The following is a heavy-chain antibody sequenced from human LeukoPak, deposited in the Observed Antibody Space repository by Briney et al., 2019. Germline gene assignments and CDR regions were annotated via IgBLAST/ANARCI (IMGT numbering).Heavy chain of an antibody. J-gene: IGHJ4*02. CDR1: GYTFTGYY. Sequence: ASVKVSCKASGYTFTGYYMHWVRQAPGQGLEWMGWINPNTGGTNYAQKFQGRVTMTMDTSISTAYMDLSRLRPDDTAVYYCVQFELDYWGQGTLVTVSS. CDR3: VQFELDY. D-gene: IGHD1-7*01. CDR2: INPNTGGT. V-gene: IGHV1-2*02.